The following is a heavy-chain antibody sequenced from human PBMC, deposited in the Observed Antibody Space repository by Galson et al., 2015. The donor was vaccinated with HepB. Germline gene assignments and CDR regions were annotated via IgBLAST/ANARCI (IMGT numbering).Heavy chain of an antibody. Sequence: SVKVSCKASGYTFTSYYMHWVRQAPGQGLEWVGIINPSGGSTSYAQKFQGRVTMTRDTSTSTVYMELSSLRSEDTAVYYCARSGIAAAGTSTGFDYWGQGTLVTVSS. J-gene: IGHJ4*02. CDR3: ARSGIAAAGTSTGFDY. CDR1: GYTFTSYY. D-gene: IGHD6-13*01. CDR2: INPSGGST. V-gene: IGHV1-46*03.